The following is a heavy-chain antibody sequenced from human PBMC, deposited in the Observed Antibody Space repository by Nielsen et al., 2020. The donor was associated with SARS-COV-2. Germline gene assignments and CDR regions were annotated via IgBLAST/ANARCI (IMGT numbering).Heavy chain of an antibody. CDR3: AKDPKGVQLWFGFDY. CDR1: GFTFSSYG. J-gene: IGHJ4*02. V-gene: IGHV3-30*18. D-gene: IGHD5-18*01. CDR2: ISYDGSNK. Sequence: LKISCAASGFTFSSYGMHWVRQAPGKGLEWVAVISYDGSNKYYADSVKGRFTISRDNSKNTLYLQMNSLRAEDTAVYYCAKDPKGVQLWFGFDYWGQGTLVTVSS.